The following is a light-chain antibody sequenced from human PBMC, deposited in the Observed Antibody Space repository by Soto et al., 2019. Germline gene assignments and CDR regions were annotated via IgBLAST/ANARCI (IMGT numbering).Light chain of an antibody. CDR2: DAS. CDR1: QSVSSY. V-gene: IGKV3-11*01. J-gene: IGKJ1*01. Sequence: EIVLTQSPATLSLSPGERATLSCRASQSVSSYLAWYQQKPGQAPRLLIYDASNRATGIPARFSGSGSGTNLTPPLRRLEPEDFAVYCCQPRSNWWTFGQGTKVDTK. CDR3: QPRSNWWT.